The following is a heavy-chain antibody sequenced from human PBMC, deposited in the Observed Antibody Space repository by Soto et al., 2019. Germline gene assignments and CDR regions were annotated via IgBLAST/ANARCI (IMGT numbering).Heavy chain of an antibody. D-gene: IGHD3-10*01. Sequence: GGSLKISCIASGYSFTVYWIGWARQMPGKGLEWMGIIYPGEYDVRYSPSFQGQVTISADKSITTAYLQWSSLKASDTAMYFCARQYGSGSYDYWGQGTLVTVSS. CDR3: ARQYGSGSYDY. CDR1: GYSFTVYW. V-gene: IGHV5-51*01. J-gene: IGHJ4*02. CDR2: IYPGEYDV.